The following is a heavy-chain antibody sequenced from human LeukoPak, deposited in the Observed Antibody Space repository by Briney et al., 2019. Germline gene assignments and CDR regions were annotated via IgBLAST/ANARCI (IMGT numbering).Heavy chain of an antibody. D-gene: IGHD1-26*01. Sequence: GESLKISCKGSGYSFTSYWIGWVRQMPGKGLEWMGIIYPGDSDTRYSPSFQGQVTISADKSISTAYLQWSSLKASDTAMYYCARLNSGIPPSYYYYGMDIWGQGTTVTVSS. CDR2: IYPGDSDT. V-gene: IGHV5-51*01. CDR1: GYSFTSYW. CDR3: ARLNSGIPPSYYYYGMDI. J-gene: IGHJ6*02.